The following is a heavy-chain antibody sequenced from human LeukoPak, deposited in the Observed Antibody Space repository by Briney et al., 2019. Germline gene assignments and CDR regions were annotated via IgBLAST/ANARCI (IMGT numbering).Heavy chain of an antibody. Sequence: GGSLRLFCAASGFTFSSSALGWVRQAPGKGLEWVSAISGSGASTYYADSVEGRFFISRDNSKNTLDLQMNSLGAEDTAVYYCAKGSAAVRPYYFDYWGQGALVTVSS. CDR3: AKGSAAVRPYYFDY. D-gene: IGHD2-21*01. CDR1: GFTFSSSA. V-gene: IGHV3-23*01. CDR2: ISGSGAST. J-gene: IGHJ4*02.